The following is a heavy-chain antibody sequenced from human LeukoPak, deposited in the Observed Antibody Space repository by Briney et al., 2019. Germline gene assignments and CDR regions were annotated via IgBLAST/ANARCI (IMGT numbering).Heavy chain of an antibody. J-gene: IGHJ4*02. V-gene: IGHV3-11*01. CDR2: ISSSGSTI. CDR3: ARDFHYDSSGYYGY. Sequence: GGSLRLSCAASGLTFSEYYMSWIRQAPGKGLEWVSYISSSGSTIYYADSVKGRFTISRDNAKNSLYLQMNSLRAEDTAVYYCARDFHYDSSGYYGYWGQGTLVTVSS. CDR1: GLTFSEYY. D-gene: IGHD3-22*01.